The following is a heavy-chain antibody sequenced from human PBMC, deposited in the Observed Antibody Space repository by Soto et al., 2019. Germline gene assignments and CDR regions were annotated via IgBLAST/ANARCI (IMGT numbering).Heavy chain of an antibody. Sequence: EVQLVESGGGLVQPGRSLRLSCAASGFTFDDYAMHWVRQAPGKGLEWVSGISWNSGSIGYADSVKGRFTISRDNAKNSLYLQMNSLRAEDTALYYCAKATYYGSGSYYAFDYWGQGTLVTVSS. CDR3: AKATYYGSGSYYAFDY. J-gene: IGHJ4*02. V-gene: IGHV3-9*01. CDR1: GFTFDDYA. CDR2: ISWNSGSI. D-gene: IGHD3-10*01.